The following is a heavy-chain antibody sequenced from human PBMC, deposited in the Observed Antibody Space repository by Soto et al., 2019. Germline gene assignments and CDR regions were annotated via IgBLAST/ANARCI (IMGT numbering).Heavy chain of an antibody. Sequence: EVQLVESGGGLIQPGGSLRLSCAASGFIFNTYSMNWVRQAPGKGLEWVSYISGSSQTIFYPDSVRGRFTISRDNANNSTYLQMVSLRDEDTAVYYCARTLSWRRGPFDSWGQGTLVTVSS. CDR1: GFIFNTYS. CDR3: ARTLSWRRGPFDS. D-gene: IGHD2-15*01. CDR2: ISGSSQTI. V-gene: IGHV3-48*02. J-gene: IGHJ4*02.